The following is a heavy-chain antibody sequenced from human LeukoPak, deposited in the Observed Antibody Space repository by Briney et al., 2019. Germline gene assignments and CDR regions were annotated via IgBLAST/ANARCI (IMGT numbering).Heavy chain of an antibody. CDR1: GYSFTGYY. V-gene: IGHV1-2*02. CDR2: INPTSGVT. D-gene: IGHD6-19*01. CDR3: ARVGIAVAGTGSWFDP. Sequence: ASVKVSCKASGYSFTGYYMHWVRQAPGQGLEWMGWINPTSGVTNYAQKFQGRVTMTRDTSISTAHMELRSLRSDDTAVYYCARVGIAVAGTGSWFDPWGQGTLVTVSS. J-gene: IGHJ5*02.